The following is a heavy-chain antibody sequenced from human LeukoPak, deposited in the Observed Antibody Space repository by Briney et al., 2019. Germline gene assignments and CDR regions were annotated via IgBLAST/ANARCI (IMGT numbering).Heavy chain of an antibody. CDR1: GFTFSTYW. CDR3: ARGDDAFDI. Sequence: GGSLRLSCAASGFTFSTYWMSWVRQAPGKGLEWVSVIYSGGSKYYADSVKGRFTISRDNSKNTLYLQMNSLRAEDTAVYYCARGDDAFDIWGQGTMVTVSS. V-gene: IGHV3-66*01. CDR2: IYSGGSK. J-gene: IGHJ3*02.